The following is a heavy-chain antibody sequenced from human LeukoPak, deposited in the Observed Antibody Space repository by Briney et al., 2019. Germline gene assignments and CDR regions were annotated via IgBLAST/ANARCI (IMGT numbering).Heavy chain of an antibody. CDR1: GFTFSSYS. CDR2: ISSSSSTI. V-gene: IGHV3-48*02. Sequence: GSLRLSCAASGFTFSSYSMNWVRQAPGKGLEWVSYISSSSSTIYYADSVKGRFTISRDNAKNSLYLQMNSLRDEDTAVYYCAFRSGWSADWGYYFDYWGQGTLVTVSS. J-gene: IGHJ4*02. D-gene: IGHD6-19*01. CDR3: AFRSGWSADWGYYFDY.